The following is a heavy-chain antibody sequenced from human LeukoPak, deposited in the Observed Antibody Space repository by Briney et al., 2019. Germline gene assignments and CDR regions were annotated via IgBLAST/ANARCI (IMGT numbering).Heavy chain of an antibody. V-gene: IGHV1-69*06. J-gene: IGHJ5*02. CDR2: LIPIFGAA. CDR3: ARAPWDNWNYFHWFDP. CDR1: AGTFSSYA. D-gene: IGHD1-7*01. Sequence: ASEKVSCKASAGTFSSYAISWVRQAPGQGLEWMGGLIPIFGAANYVQKFQGRVTITAHKSTSTAYMELSSLRSEDTAVYYCARAPWDNWNYFHWFDPWGQGTLVTVSS.